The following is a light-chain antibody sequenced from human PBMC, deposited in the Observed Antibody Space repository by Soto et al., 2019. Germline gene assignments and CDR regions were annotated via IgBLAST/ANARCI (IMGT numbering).Light chain of an antibody. V-gene: IGKV1-39*01. CDR1: QSISSY. J-gene: IGKJ4*01. CDR2: AAS. CDR3: QQSYSTPLT. Sequence: DIQMTQSPSSLSASVGDRVTITCRASQSISSYLNWYQQKPGKAPKLLIYAASSLQSGVPSRFSGSGSGTDFTLTISXLQPEDFATYYCQQSYSTPLTFGGGTRWIS.